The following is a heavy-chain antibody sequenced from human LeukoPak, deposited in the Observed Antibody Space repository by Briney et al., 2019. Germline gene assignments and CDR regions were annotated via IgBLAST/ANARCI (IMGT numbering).Heavy chain of an antibody. CDR3: ARDSLPDYYDSSGSQGAFDY. Sequence: PGGSLRLSCAASGFTFSSYWMHWVRKAPGKGLVWVSRINSDGSSTSYADSVKGRFTISRDNSKNTLYLQMGSLRAEDMAVYYCARDSLPDYYDSSGSQGAFDYWGQGTLVTVSS. V-gene: IGHV3-74*01. D-gene: IGHD3-22*01. CDR1: GFTFSSYW. CDR2: INSDGSST. J-gene: IGHJ4*02.